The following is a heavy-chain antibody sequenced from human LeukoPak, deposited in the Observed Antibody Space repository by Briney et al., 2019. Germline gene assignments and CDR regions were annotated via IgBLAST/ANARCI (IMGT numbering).Heavy chain of an antibody. V-gene: IGHV1-2*02. J-gene: IGHJ4*02. Sequence: ASVKVSCKASGYTFTNHYMHWVRQARGQGLEWMGWINPHSGDTNYAQKFQGRVIMTRDTSISTAYMELSSLRSDDTAVYYCARDEILTGYYRSFHYWGQGTLVTVSS. CDR2: INPHSGDT. D-gene: IGHD3-9*01. CDR3: ARDEILTGYYRSFHY. CDR1: GYTFTNHY.